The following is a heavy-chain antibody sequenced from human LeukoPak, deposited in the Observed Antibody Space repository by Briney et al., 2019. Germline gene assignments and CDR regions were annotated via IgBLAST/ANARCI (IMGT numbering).Heavy chain of an antibody. D-gene: IGHD6-19*01. CDR1: GFTFSSYS. CDR2: ISSSSSYI. CDR3: ARDWAVAGKGYYFDY. J-gene: IGHJ4*02. V-gene: IGHV3-21*01. Sequence: PGGSLRLPCAASGFTFSSYSMNWVRQAPGKGLEWVSSISSSSSYIYYADSVEGRFTISRDNAKNSLYLQMNSLRAEDTAVYYCARDWAVAGKGYYFDYWGQGTLVTVSS.